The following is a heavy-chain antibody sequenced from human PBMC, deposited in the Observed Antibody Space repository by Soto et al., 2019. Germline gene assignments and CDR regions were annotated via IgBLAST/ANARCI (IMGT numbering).Heavy chain of an antibody. CDR3: ARDKDGYNGYYFDY. V-gene: IGHV3-21*01. CDR1: GFTFSSYS. D-gene: IGHD5-12*01. Sequence: GGSLRLSCAASGFTFSSYSMNWVRQAPGKGLEWVSSISSSSSYIYYADSVKGRFTISRDNAKNSLYLQMNSLRAEDTAVYYCARDKDGYNGYYFDYWGQGTLVTVSS. CDR2: ISSSSSYI. J-gene: IGHJ4*02.